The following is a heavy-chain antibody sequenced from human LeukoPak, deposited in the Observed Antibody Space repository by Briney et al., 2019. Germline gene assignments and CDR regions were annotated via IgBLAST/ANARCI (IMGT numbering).Heavy chain of an antibody. J-gene: IGHJ4*02. Sequence: GGSLRLSCATSGFTFSSNWMSWVRHAPGRGLEWVANIKPDGSAEYYAASVKGRFTVSRDNAKNSLYLQMNSLTTDDTAFYFCAKELDTMFFDYWGQGALGTVSS. V-gene: IGHV3-7*03. CDR3: AKELDTMFFDY. CDR1: GFTFSSNW. CDR2: IKPDGSAE. D-gene: IGHD3-10*02.